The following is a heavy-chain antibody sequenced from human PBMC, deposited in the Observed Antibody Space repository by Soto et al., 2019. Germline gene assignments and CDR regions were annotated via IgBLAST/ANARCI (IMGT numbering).Heavy chain of an antibody. J-gene: IGHJ4*02. CDR2: MNPNSGNT. Sequence: QVQLVQSGAEVKKPGASVKVSCKASGYTFTSYDINRVRQATGQGLEWMGWMNPNSGNTGYAQKFQGRVTMTRNTSINTAYMELSSLRYEDTAVYYCARSLGYCISTSCLYYFDYWGQGTLVTVSS. CDR3: ARSLGYCISTSCLYYFDY. CDR1: GYTFTSYD. V-gene: IGHV1-8*01. D-gene: IGHD2-2*01.